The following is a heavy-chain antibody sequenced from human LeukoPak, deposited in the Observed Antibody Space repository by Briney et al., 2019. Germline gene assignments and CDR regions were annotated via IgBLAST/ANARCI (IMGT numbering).Heavy chain of an antibody. CDR2: IYTSGST. J-gene: IGHJ6*03. V-gene: IGHV4-61*02. Sequence: PSETLSLTCTVSGGSISSGSYYWSWIRQPAGKGLEWIGRIYTSGSTNCNPSLKSRVTISVDTSKNQFSLKLSSVTAADTAVYYCASEVIAVAAALGFDYYYYMDVWGKGTTVTVSS. D-gene: IGHD6-19*01. CDR1: GGSISSGSYY. CDR3: ASEVIAVAAALGFDYYYYMDV.